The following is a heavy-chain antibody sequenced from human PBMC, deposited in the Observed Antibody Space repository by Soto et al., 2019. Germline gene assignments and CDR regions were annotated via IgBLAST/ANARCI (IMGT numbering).Heavy chain of an antibody. Sequence: PSETLSLTCAVSGGSISSSNWWSWVRQPPGKGLEWIGEIYHSGSTNYNPSLKSRVTISVDKSKNQFSLKLSSVTAADTAVYYCARDSRDRSSTSCYRMDWFDPWGQGTLVTVSS. CDR1: GGSISSSNW. CDR2: IYHSGST. D-gene: IGHD2-2*02. CDR3: ARDSRDRSSTSCYRMDWFDP. J-gene: IGHJ5*02. V-gene: IGHV4-4*02.